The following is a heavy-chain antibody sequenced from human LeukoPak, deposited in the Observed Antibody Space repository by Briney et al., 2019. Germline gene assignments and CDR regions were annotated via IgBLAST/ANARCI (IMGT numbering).Heavy chain of an antibody. Sequence: PGGSLRLSCAASGFTVSSNYMSWVRQAPGKGLEWVSLISSGDSTYYADPVKGRFTISRDKSKNTLYLQMNSLKAEDTAVYYCASLGAEGYVHYWGQGTLVTVSS. D-gene: IGHD3-10*02. CDR2: ISSGDST. CDR1: GFTVSSNY. CDR3: ASLGAEGYVHY. V-gene: IGHV3-66*01. J-gene: IGHJ4*02.